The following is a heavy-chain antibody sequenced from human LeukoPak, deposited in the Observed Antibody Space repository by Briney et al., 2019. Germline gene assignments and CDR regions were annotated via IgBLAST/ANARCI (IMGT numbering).Heavy chain of an antibody. Sequence: ASETLSLTCTVSGGSISSGGYYWSWIRQHPGKGLEWIGYIYYSGGTYYNPSLKSRVTISVDTSKNQFSLKLSSVTAADTAVYYCARAGYSSGWYFDYWGQGTLVTVSS. CDR3: ARAGYSSGWYFDY. CDR1: GGSISSGGYY. V-gene: IGHV4-31*03. CDR2: IYYSGGT. J-gene: IGHJ4*02. D-gene: IGHD6-19*01.